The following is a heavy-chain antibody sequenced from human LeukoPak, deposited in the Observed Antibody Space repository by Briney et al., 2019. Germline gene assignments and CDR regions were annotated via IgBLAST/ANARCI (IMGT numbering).Heavy chain of an antibody. D-gene: IGHD5-18*01. V-gene: IGHV4-59*01. CDR1: GDSIISYY. CDR2: IHHFGRT. Sequence: SEALSLTCSVSGDSIISYYWNWLRQSPGKGLEWIGNIHHFGRTEYNSSLRSRVTMFLDSSKNQFSLKLTSVTPTDTAVYYCARGLWKQPGLVPFNYWGQGILVTVFS. J-gene: IGHJ4*02. CDR3: ARGLWKQPGLVPFNY.